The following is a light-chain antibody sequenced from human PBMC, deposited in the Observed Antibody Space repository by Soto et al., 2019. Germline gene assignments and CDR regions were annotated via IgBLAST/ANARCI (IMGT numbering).Light chain of an antibody. CDR2: DAS. CDR3: QHYHSYPIT. Sequence: DIQMTQSHSTLSASVGDRVTITCRASQSISTWLAWYQQKPGKAPNLMIYDASSLESGVPSRFSGSGSGTECTLTISSLQPDDVATYYCQHYHSYPITFCQGTRLEIK. J-gene: IGKJ5*01. CDR1: QSISTW. V-gene: IGKV1-5*01.